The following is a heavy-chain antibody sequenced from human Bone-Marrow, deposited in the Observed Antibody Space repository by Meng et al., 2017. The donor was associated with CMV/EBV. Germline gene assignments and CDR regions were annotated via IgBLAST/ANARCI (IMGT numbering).Heavy chain of an antibody. CDR2: IKSKTDGGTT. D-gene: IGHD2-2*01. CDR1: GFTFSNAW. J-gene: IGHJ6*02. V-gene: IGHV3-15*01. CDR3: TTVHCSSTSCPRDYYYYGMDV. Sequence: GGTLRLSCAASGFTFSNAWMSWVRQAPGKGLEWVGRIKSKTDGGTTDYAAPVKGRFTISRDESKNTLYLQMNSLKTEDTAVYYCTTVHCSSTSCPRDYYYYGMDVWGQGTTVTVSS.